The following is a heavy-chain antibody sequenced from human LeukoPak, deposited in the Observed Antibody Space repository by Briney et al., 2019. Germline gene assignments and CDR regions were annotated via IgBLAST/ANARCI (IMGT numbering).Heavy chain of an antibody. V-gene: IGHV3-74*01. J-gene: IGHJ6*04. D-gene: IGHD6-13*01. CDR1: GFTFSSYW. Sequence: AGGSLRLSCAASGFTFSSYWMHWVRQVPGKGLVWVSRINSDGSSTSYADSVKGRFTISRENAKNSLYLQMNSLRAGDTAVYYCARAPPQQLVLWGGYYYGMDVWGEGTTVTVSS. CDR2: INSDGSST. CDR3: ARAPPQQLVLWGGYYYGMDV.